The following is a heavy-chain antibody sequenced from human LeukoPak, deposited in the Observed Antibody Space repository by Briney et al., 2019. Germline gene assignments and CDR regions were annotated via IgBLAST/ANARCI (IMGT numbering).Heavy chain of an antibody. CDR1: EFTFSSYS. CDR2: ITNSGNSK. V-gene: IGHV3-48*01. D-gene: IGHD3-16*01. J-gene: IGHJ6*02. CDR3: ARGGGLDV. Sequence: GGSLRLSCAASEFTFSSYSMNWVRQAPGKGLEWVSYITNSGNSKSYADSVKGRFTISRDNTKNSLYLQMNGLRAEDTAVYFCARGGGLDVWGQGTTVTVSS.